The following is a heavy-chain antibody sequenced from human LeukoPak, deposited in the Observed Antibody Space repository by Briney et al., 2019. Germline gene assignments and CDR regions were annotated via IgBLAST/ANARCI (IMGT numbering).Heavy chain of an antibody. J-gene: IGHJ4*02. CDR1: GGSFSGYY. CDR3: ARGPGYCSGGSCYGGLYYFDY. V-gene: IGHV4-34*01. CDR2: INHSGST. D-gene: IGHD2-15*01. Sequence: SETLSLTCAVYGGSFSGYYWSWIRQPPGKGLEWIGEINHSGSTNYNPSLKSRVTISVDTSKNQFSLKLSSVTAADTAVYHCARGPGYCSGGSCYGGLYYFDYWGQGTLVTVSS.